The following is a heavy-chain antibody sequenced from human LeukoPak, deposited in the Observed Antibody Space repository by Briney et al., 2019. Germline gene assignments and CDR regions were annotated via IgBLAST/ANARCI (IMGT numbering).Heavy chain of an antibody. D-gene: IGHD5-18*01. CDR2: ISSSSSTI. V-gene: IGHV3-48*01. J-gene: IGHJ4*02. Sequence: GGSLRLSCVASGFTFSSYSMNWVRQAPGKGLEWVSYISSSSSTIYYADSVKGRFTISRDNAKNSLYLQMNSLRAEDTAVYYCARDLPTAMVTKFDYWGQGTLVTVSS. CDR3: ARDLPTAMVTKFDY. CDR1: GFTFSSYS.